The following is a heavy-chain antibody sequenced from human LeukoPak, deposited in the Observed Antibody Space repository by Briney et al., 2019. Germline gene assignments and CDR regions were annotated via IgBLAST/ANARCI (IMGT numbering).Heavy chain of an antibody. CDR2: IYYSGST. CDR3: ARAYCSGGTCYSSRGMFDP. Sequence: SQTLSLTCTVSGGSISSYYWSWIRQPPGKGLEWIGYIYYSGSTNYNPSLKSRVTISVDTSKNQFSLKLSSVTAADTAVYYCARAYCSGGTCYSSRGMFDPWGQGTLVTVSS. D-gene: IGHD2-15*01. J-gene: IGHJ5*02. CDR1: GGSISSYY. V-gene: IGHV4-59*01.